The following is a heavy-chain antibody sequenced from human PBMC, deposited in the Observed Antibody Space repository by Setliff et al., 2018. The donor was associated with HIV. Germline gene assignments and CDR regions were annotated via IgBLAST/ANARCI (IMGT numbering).Heavy chain of an antibody. CDR1: GFSLATDGVG. CDR2: IYWDGDS. D-gene: IGHD1-20*01. CDR3: AHFNNFRSVYFDS. J-gene: IGHJ4*02. Sequence: SGSYAGEPTQPLTLTCAFSGFSLATDGVGVSWIRQSPGKGPEWLALIYWDGDSRYNPSLKDRLTITKATSNNHVVLMMSNMDPVDTATYYCAHFNNFRSVYFDSWGQGTLVTVSS. V-gene: IGHV2-5*02.